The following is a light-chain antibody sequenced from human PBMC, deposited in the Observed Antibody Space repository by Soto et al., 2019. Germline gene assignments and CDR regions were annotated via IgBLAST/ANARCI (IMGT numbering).Light chain of an antibody. CDR3: QKYNSALLLT. Sequence: DIQMTQSPSSLSASVGDRVTITCRASQGISNYLAWYQQEPGKVPKLLIYAASTLQSGVPSRFSGSGSGTDFTLTISSLQPEDVATYYCQKYNSALLLTFGGGTKVEIK. V-gene: IGKV1-27*01. CDR2: AAS. J-gene: IGKJ4*01. CDR1: QGISNY.